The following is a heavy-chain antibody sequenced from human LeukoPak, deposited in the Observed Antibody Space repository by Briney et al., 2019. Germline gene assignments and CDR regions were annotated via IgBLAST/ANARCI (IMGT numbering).Heavy chain of an antibody. CDR3: TRDYGVLFDY. CDR2: IRSKANSYAT. D-gene: IGHD4-17*01. Sequence: PGGSVRLSCAASGFTFSGSAIHWVRQASGKGLEWVGRIRSKANSYATSSAASVKGRFTISRDDSKNTAYLQMNSLKTEDTAVYYCTRDYGVLFDYWGQGTVDTVSS. J-gene: IGHJ4*02. V-gene: IGHV3-73*01. CDR1: GFTFSGSA.